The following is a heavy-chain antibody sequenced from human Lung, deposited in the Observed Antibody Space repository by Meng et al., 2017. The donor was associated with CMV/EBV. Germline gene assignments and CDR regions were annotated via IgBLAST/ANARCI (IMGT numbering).Heavy chain of an antibody. Sequence: GGSLRLXCAASGFTFGDYAMHWVRQAPGKGLEWVSGISWSGGSIGFADSVKGRFSISRDNADNSLYLQMNSLRPEDTALYYCAKSGAIAAAGSPFGRSYFDYWXQGPLVTVSS. J-gene: IGHJ4*02. CDR2: ISWSGGSI. D-gene: IGHD6-13*01. V-gene: IGHV3-9*01. CDR1: GFTFGDYA. CDR3: AKSGAIAAAGSPFGRSYFDY.